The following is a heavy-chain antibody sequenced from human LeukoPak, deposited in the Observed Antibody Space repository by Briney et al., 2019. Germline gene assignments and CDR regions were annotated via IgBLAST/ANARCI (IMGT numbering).Heavy chain of an antibody. Sequence: SETLSLTCTVSGGSISSGDYYWSWIRQPPGKGLKWIGYIYYSGSTYYNPSLKSRVTISVDTSKNQFSLKLSSVTAADTAVYYCARDPGTSFDYWGQGTLVTVSS. V-gene: IGHV4-30-4*01. CDR2: IYYSGST. D-gene: IGHD1-26*01. J-gene: IGHJ4*02. CDR3: ARDPGTSFDY. CDR1: GGSISSGDYY.